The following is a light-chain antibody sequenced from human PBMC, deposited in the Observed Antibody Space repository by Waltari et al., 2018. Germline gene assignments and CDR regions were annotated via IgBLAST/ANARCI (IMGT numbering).Light chain of an antibody. V-gene: IGKV1-6*01. CDR2: ASS. CDR3: RQDYLYPWT. J-gene: IGKJ1*01. Sequence: AIQMTQSPSSLSASVGDSVNITCRASQDIRDDFGWYQQKPGKAPNLLIYASSTCQSGVPSRVSGSGSGTDFTLTINSLQPEEFATYYCRQDYLYPWTFGQGTKVEI. CDR1: QDIRDD.